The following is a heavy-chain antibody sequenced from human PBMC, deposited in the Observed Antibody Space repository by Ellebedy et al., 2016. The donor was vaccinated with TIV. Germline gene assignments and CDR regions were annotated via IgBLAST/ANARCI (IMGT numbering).Heavy chain of an antibody. CDR2: IYSGGST. V-gene: IGHV3-53*01. J-gene: IGHJ4*02. Sequence: GESLKISXAASGFTVSSNYMSWVRQAPGKGLEWVSVIYSGGSTYYADSVKGRFTISRDNSKNTLYLQMNSLRAEDTAVYYCAREGRTYYYDSSGYDIWGQGTLVTVSS. CDR1: GFTVSSNY. D-gene: IGHD3-22*01. CDR3: AREGRTYYYDSSGYDI.